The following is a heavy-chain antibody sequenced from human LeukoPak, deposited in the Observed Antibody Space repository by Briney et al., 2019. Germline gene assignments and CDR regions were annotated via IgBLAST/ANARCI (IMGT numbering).Heavy chain of an antibody. Sequence: GGSLRLSCAASGFTFSSYAMSWVRQAPGKGLEWVSAISGSGGSTYYADSVKGRFTISRDNSKNTLYLQMNSLRAEDTAVYYCAKDRRYGSGSYSADYWGQGTLVTVSS. V-gene: IGHV3-23*01. CDR2: ISGSGGST. CDR3: AKDRRYGSGSYSADY. D-gene: IGHD3-10*01. J-gene: IGHJ4*02. CDR1: GFTFSSYA.